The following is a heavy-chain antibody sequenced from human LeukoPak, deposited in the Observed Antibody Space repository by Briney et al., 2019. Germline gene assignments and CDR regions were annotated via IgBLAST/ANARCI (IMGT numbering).Heavy chain of an antibody. V-gene: IGHV3-7*01. CDR3: SKVGTWENYYYYYYMDV. J-gene: IGHJ6*03. CDR2: IKQDGSEK. D-gene: IGHD1-26*01. Sequence: GGSLRLSCAASGFTFDDYGMSWVRQAPGKGLEWVANIKQDGSEKYYVDSVKGRFTISRDNAKNSLYLQMNSLRAEDTAVYYCSKVGTWENYYYYYYMDVWGKGTTVTISS. CDR1: GFTFDDYG.